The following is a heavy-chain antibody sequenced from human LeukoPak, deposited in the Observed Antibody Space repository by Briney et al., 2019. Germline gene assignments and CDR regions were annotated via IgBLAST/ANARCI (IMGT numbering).Heavy chain of an antibody. CDR1: GGSISRYY. J-gene: IGHJ4*02. CDR3: ARDLDNSGWYVFHY. V-gene: IGHV4-59*01. Sequence: SETLSLTCTVYGGSISRYYWSRIRQPPGKGLEWIGYIYYSGSTNSNPSLKSRVTISVDTSNNQFSLKLRSVTAAETTVYYCARDLDNSGWYVFHYWGQGNLVTVSS. D-gene: IGHD6-19*01. CDR2: IYYSGST.